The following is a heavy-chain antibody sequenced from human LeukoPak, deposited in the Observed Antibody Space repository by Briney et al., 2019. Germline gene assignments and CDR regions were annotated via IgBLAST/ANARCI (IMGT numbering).Heavy chain of an antibody. V-gene: IGHV4-59*08. D-gene: IGHD2-15*01. J-gene: IGHJ4*02. CDR3: ARSPGLGYSGGSCHFDY. CDR1: GGSIGTYY. CDR2: IYHTGTT. Sequence: SETLSLTCSVSGGSIGTYYWSWIRQPPGKGLEYLGYIYHTGTTSYNPSLRSRVTISVDTSKNQFSLRLSSVTAADTALYYCARSPGLGYSGGSCHFDYWGQGILVTVSS.